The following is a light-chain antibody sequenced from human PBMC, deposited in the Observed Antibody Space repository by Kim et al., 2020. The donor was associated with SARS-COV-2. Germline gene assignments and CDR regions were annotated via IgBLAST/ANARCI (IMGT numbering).Light chain of an antibody. Sequence: QSALTQPASVSGSPGQSITISCTGTSSDVGGYNYVSWYQQHPGKAPKLIIYDVSNRPSGVSNRFSGSKSGNTASLTISGLQPEDEADYYCSSYTNSNVIFGGGTKLTVL. CDR3: SSYTNSNVI. J-gene: IGLJ2*01. V-gene: IGLV2-14*03. CDR2: DVS. CDR1: SSDVGGYNY.